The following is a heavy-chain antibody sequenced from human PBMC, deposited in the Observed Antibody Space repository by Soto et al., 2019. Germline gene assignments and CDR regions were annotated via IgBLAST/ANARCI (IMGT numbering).Heavy chain of an antibody. CDR1: GGTFSSYA. CDR2: IIPIFGRA. D-gene: IGHD2-15*01. J-gene: IGHJ6*02. Sequence: QLQLVQSGAEVTKPGSSVKVSCKASGGTFSSYAFSWVRQAPGQGLEWMGGIIPIFGRANYAQKFQGRVTITADNSHSTGYMELSSLRPGDTAVYYCARDPTYPDNGLVVAAQYGVDVWRRGTTVTISS. CDR3: ARDPTYPDNGLVVAAQYGVDV. V-gene: IGHV1-69*14.